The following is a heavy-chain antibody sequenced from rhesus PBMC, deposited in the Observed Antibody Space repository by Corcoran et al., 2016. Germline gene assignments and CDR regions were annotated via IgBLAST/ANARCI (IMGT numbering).Heavy chain of an antibody. J-gene: IGHJ6*01. CDR1: GFSLPTHGLG. D-gene: IGHD3-40*01. Sequence: QVTLKESGPALVTPTQTLTLTCTFSGFSLPTHGLGVVWIRQSPGKALDWSACLYWDDDKRYRTSLKSRLTISKDTSNNQVVLTMTNLDPVDTATYYCARGRWDYDISTRYSYYYGLDSWGQGVVVTVSS. CDR2: LYWDDDK. CDR3: ARGRWDYDISTRYSYYYGLDS. V-gene: IGHV2-174*01.